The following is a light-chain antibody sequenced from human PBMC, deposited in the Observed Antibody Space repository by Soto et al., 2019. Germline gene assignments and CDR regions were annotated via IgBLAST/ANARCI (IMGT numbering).Light chain of an antibody. V-gene: IGKV3-20*01. CDR3: QQYGRSPWT. CDR2: GAN. CDR1: QSLLHSNEYNY. J-gene: IGKJ1*01. Sequence: DIVMTQSPLSLPVTPGEPASISCSSSQSLLHSNEYNYLNWYQQRRGQAPRLLIYGANSRATGIPDRFSGSGSGTDFTLTIRRLEPEDFAVYYCQQYGRSPWTFGQGTKVDI.